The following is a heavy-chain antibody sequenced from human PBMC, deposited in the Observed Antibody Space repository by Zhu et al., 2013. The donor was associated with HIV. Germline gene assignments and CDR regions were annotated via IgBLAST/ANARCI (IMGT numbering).Heavy chain of an antibody. D-gene: IGHD3-10*01. J-gene: IGHJ3*02. V-gene: IGHV3-30*18. CDR1: GFTFSSYG. Sequence: PASGFTFSSYGMHWVRQAPGKGLEWVAVISYDGSNKYYADSVKGRFTISRDNSKNTLYLQMNSLRAEDTAVYYCAKGAHYYGSGVDAFDIWGQGTMVTVSS. CDR2: ISYDGSNK. CDR3: AKGAHYYGSGVDAFDI.